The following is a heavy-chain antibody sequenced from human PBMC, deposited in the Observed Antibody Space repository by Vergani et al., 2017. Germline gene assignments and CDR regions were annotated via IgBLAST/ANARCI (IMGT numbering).Heavy chain of an antibody. CDR1: GFTFSTYA. J-gene: IGHJ6*02. V-gene: IGHV3-48*04. CDR2: ISSSGSTI. CDR3: ARKHISNYYDSXGYYYMGYYYGMDV. Sequence: EVQLLESGGSLKQPGGSVRLSCAASGFTFSTYAMHWVRQAPGKGLEWVSYISSSGSTIYYADSVKGRFTISRDNAKNSLYLQMNSLRAEDTAVYYCARKHISNYYDSXGYYYMGYYYGMDVWGQGTTVTVSS. D-gene: IGHD3-22*01.